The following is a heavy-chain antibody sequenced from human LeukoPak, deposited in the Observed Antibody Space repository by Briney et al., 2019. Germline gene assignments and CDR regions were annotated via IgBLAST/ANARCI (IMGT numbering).Heavy chain of an antibody. CDR1: YX. Sequence: YXXSWIRQPPXXXLEXXGEINHSGSTNYNPSLKSRVTISVDTSKNQFSLKLSSVTAADTAVYYCARGHHVVVVVAATTVSKYNWFDPWGQGTLVTVSS. CDR3: ARGHHVVVVVAATTVSKYNWFDP. J-gene: IGHJ5*02. V-gene: IGHV4-34*01. CDR2: INHSGST. D-gene: IGHD2-15*01.